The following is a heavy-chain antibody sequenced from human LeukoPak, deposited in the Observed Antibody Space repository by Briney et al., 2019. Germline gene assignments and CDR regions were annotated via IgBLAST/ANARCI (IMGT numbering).Heavy chain of an antibody. CDR1: GFTFTSYA. Sequence: GGSLRLSCEASGFTFTSYAMSWVRQAPGRGLEWVSGISGSGGTTYYADSVKGRFTISRDNSKNTLYLQMNNLGAGDTAIYYCAESTGYTYNWYDYWGQGILVTVSS. CDR3: AESTGYTYNWYDY. CDR2: ISGSGGTT. J-gene: IGHJ5*01. V-gene: IGHV3-23*01. D-gene: IGHD6-13*01.